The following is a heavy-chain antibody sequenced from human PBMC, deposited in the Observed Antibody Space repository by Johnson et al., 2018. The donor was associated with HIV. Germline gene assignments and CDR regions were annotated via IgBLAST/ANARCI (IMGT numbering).Heavy chain of an antibody. D-gene: IGHD1-26*01. V-gene: IGHV3-30*04. J-gene: IGHJ3*01. Sequence: VQLVESGGGVVQPGRSLRLSCAASGFTFSSYAMHWVRQAPGKGLEWVAVISYDGSNKYYADSVKGRFTISRDNSKNTLYLQMNSLRDEDTAVYYCVTADRGSAWGQGTTVTVSS. CDR2: ISYDGSNK. CDR3: VTADRGSA. CDR1: GFTFSSYA.